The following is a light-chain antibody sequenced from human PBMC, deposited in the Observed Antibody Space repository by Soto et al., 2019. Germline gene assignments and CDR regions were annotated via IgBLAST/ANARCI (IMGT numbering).Light chain of an antibody. CDR2: KAS. CDR3: QHYNSYSEA. Sequence: DIQMTQSPSTLSGSVGDRVTITCRASQTISSWLAWYQQKPGKAPKLLIYKASTLKSGVQSRFSGSGSGTEFTLNISSLQPDDFATYYCQHYNSYSEAFGQGTKVELK. J-gene: IGKJ1*01. V-gene: IGKV1-5*03. CDR1: QTISSW.